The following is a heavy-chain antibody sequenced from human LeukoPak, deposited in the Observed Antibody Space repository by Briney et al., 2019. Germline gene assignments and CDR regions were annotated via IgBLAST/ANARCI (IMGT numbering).Heavy chain of an antibody. CDR3: ARDYNFVPDY. Sequence: ASVKVSRKASGYTFIRNGISWVRQAPGQGLEWMGWISAHNGNTNYAQKFQGRVTMTTDTSTSTAYMELRSLRSDDTAVYYCARDYNFVPDYWGQGTLVTVSS. D-gene: IGHD1-20*01. V-gene: IGHV1-18*01. CDR1: GYTFIRNG. CDR2: ISAHNGNT. J-gene: IGHJ4*02.